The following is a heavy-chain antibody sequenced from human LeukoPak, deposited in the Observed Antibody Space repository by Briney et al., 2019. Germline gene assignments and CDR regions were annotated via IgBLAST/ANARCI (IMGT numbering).Heavy chain of an antibody. Sequence: PGGSLRLSCAASGFTFSSYAMSWVRQAPGKGLEWVSAISGSGGSTYYAGSVKGRFTISRDNSKNTLYLQMNSLRAEDTAVYYCAKVGDHSSGWYSDYYMDVWGKGTTVTVSS. D-gene: IGHD6-19*01. V-gene: IGHV3-23*01. CDR1: GFTFSSYA. CDR2: ISGSGGST. CDR3: AKVGDHSSGWYSDYYMDV. J-gene: IGHJ6*03.